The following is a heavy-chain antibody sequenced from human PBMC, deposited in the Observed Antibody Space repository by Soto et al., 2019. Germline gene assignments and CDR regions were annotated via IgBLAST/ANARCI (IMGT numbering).Heavy chain of an antibody. D-gene: IGHD2-8*01. J-gene: IGHJ4*02. Sequence: LRLSCAASGFTFSTYAMNWVRQAPGKGLEWVSVISGSGDSTYYADSVKGRSTISRDNSKNTLFLQMNSLRAEDTAVYYCAKGIGGGNSVYFDYWGRGTLVTVSS. CDR2: ISGSGDST. CDR3: AKGIGGGNSVYFDY. V-gene: IGHV3-23*01. CDR1: GFTFSTYA.